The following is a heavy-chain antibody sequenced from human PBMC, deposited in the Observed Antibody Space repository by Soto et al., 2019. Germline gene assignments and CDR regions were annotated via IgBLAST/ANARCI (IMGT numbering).Heavy chain of an antibody. J-gene: IGHJ4*02. D-gene: IGHD1-20*01. CDR3: ARAITEFDY. CDR2: FSPSGGRT. Sequence: GASVKVSCKASGYSFTGYYIHWVRQAPGQGLEWMGIFSPSGGRTYYAQSFEGRVTMTGDASTTTVFMELTSLRSDDTAVYFCARAITEFDYWGPGTLVTVSS. V-gene: IGHV1-46*01. CDR1: GYSFTGYY.